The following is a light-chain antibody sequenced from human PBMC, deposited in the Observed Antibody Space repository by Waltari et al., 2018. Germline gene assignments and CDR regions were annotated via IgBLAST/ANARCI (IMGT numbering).Light chain of an antibody. CDR1: QTISIY. V-gene: IGKV1-39*01. CDR3: QHSYSTPPFT. Sequence: DIQMTQSPSSLSASVGASVTISCRASQTISIYLNWFQQKPGKAPKLLIYAASSLQSGVPSRFSGSGSGTDFTLTISSLQPEDFATYYCQHSYSTPPFTFGPGTKVDIK. CDR2: AAS. J-gene: IGKJ3*01.